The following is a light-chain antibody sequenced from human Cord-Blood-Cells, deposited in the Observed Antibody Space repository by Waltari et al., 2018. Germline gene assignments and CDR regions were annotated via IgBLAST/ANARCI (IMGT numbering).Light chain of an antibody. J-gene: IGKJ1*01. V-gene: IGKV3D-20*01. CDR3: QQYGSSPPT. CDR1: QSVSSSY. Sequence: EIVLTQSPAPLSLSPGERATLSCGASQSVSSSYLAWYQQKPGLAPRLLIYDASSRATGIPDRFSGSGSGTDFTLTISRLEPEDFAVYYCQQYGSSPPTFGQGTKVEIK. CDR2: DAS.